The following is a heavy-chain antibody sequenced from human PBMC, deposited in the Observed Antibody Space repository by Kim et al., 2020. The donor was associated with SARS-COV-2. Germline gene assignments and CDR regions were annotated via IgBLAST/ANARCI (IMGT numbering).Heavy chain of an antibody. Sequence: YYADAVKGRFTISRDNSKNTLYLQMNSLRAEDTAVYYCAKVVVAATGFDPWGQGTLVTVSS. J-gene: IGHJ5*02. CDR3: AKVVVAATGFDP. V-gene: IGHV3-23*01. D-gene: IGHD2-15*01.